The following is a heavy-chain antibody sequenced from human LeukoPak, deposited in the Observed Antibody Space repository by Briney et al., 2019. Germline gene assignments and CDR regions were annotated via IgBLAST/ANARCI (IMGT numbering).Heavy chain of an antibody. D-gene: IGHD3-22*01. J-gene: IGHJ4*02. CDR3: ARDLASSGYSFDY. V-gene: IGHV3-21*01. Sequence: GGSLRLSCAASGFTFSSYEMDWVRQAPGKGLEWVSSISSSSSYIYYADSVKGRFTISRDNAKNSLYLQMNSLRAEDTAVYYCARDLASSGYSFDYWGQRTLVTVSS. CDR2: ISSSSSYI. CDR1: GFTFSSYE.